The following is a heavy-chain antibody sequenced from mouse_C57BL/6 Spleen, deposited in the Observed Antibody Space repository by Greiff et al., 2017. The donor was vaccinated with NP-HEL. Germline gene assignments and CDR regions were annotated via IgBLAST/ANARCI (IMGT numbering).Heavy chain of an antibody. D-gene: IGHD1-3*01. CDR1: GYAFSSYW. J-gene: IGHJ2*01. CDR3: ARSRVAPYFDY. Sequence: VQRVESGAELVKPGASVKISCKASGYAFSSYWMNWVKQRPGKGLEWIGQIYPGDGDTNYNGKFKGKATLTADKSSSTAYMQLSSLTSEDSAVYFCARSRVAPYFDYWGQGTTLTVSS. CDR2: IYPGDGDT. V-gene: IGHV1-80*01.